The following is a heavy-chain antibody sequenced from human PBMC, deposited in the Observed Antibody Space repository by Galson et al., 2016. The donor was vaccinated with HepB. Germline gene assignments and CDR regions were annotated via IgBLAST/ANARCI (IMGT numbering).Heavy chain of an antibody. CDR1: GFTFSTYG. J-gene: IGHJ6*02. Sequence: SLRLSCADSGFTFSTYGMHWVRQAPGEGLEWVAAISFEGNKQHYADSVKGRFTVSRDNSKNTLYLQMNNLTPDDTAITYCARGGGTSSCYYWGMDVWGQGAAVTVS. CDR3: ARGGGTSSCYYWGMDV. V-gene: IGHV3-30*03. CDR2: ISFEGNKQ. D-gene: IGHD2-21*02.